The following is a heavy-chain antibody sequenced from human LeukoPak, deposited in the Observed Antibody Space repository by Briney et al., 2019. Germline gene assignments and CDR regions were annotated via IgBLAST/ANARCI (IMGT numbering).Heavy chain of an antibody. D-gene: IGHD1-26*01. CDR2: INGGGGAT. CDR3: AKVISGSYYGYYYYGMDV. V-gene: IGHV3-23*01. Sequence: GGSLRLSCAASGFTFNNYAMSWVRQAPGKGLEWVSTINGGGGATYYADSVKGRFTISRDNSKNTLYLQMNSLRAEDTAIYYCAKVISGSYYGYYYYGMDVWGQGTTVTVSS. J-gene: IGHJ6*02. CDR1: GFTFNNYA.